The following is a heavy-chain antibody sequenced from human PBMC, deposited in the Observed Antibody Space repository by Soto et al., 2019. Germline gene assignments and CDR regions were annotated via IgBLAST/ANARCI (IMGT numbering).Heavy chain of an antibody. V-gene: IGHV3-11*04. D-gene: IGHD3-22*01. CDR3: ARHRYSYDSSGYWGFDY. J-gene: IGHJ4*02. CDR2: ISSSGSTI. Sequence: GVSLRLSCAASGFTFSDYYMSWIRQAPGKGLGWVSYISSSGSTIYYSDSVKGRFTISRENAKNSLYLQMNSLKAEDAAVYYGARHRYSYDSSGYWGFDYWGQGTLVTVAS. CDR1: GFTFSDYY.